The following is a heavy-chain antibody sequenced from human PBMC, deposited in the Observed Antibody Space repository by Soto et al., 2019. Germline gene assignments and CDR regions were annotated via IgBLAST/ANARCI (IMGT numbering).Heavy chain of an antibody. CDR3: ARGSAITTVEVDYYYGMDV. Sequence: QIHLQESGPGLLKPSETLSLTCTVSGGSVSSGSYYWSWIRQPPGKGLEWIGHVYFSGSTKYNPSLTSRVTISADTSKKQVSLKLISMTAADTAVYYCARGSAITTVEVDYYYGMDVWGQGTTVTVSS. CDR1: GGSVSSGSYY. CDR2: VYFSGST. V-gene: IGHV4-61*01. J-gene: IGHJ6*02. D-gene: IGHD2-15*01.